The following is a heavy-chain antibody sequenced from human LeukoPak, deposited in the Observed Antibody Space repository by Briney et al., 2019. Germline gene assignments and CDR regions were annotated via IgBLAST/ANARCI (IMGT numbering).Heavy chain of an antibody. Sequence: SETLSLTCAVYGGSFSGYYWSWIRQPPGKGLEWIGEINHSGSTNYNPSLKRRVTISVDTSKNQFSLKLSSVTAADTAVYYCARPITMVRGVPLDVWGKGTTVTISS. CDR2: INHSGST. CDR3: ARPITMVRGVPLDV. D-gene: IGHD3-10*01. J-gene: IGHJ6*04. CDR1: GGSFSGYY. V-gene: IGHV4-34*01.